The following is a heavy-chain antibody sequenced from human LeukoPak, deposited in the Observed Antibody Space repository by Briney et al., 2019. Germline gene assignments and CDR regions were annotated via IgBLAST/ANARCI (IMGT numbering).Heavy chain of an antibody. V-gene: IGHV3-23*01. CDR3: AKDCNGGNCYIDY. CDR2: MSGRGVST. CDR1: GFTFTNYA. J-gene: IGHJ4*02. Sequence: GGSLRLSCAASGFTFTNYAMSWVRQAPGKGLEWVSGMSGRGVSTCYADSVKGRFTISSDNSKNTLYLQMNSLRAEDTAIYYCAKDCNGGNCYIDYWGQGTLVTVAS. D-gene: IGHD2-15*01.